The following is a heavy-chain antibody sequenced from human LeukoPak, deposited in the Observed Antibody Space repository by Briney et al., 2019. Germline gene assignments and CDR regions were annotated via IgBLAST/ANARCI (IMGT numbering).Heavy chain of an antibody. D-gene: IGHD3-22*01. CDR3: ARANSHYYDSSGYSDPSTHFDP. CDR2: IYYSGST. CDR1: GGSISSYY. V-gene: IGHV4-59*01. J-gene: IGHJ5*02. Sequence: SETLSLTCTVSGGSISSYYWSWIRQPPGKGLEWIGYIYYSGSTNYNPSLKSRVTISVDTSKNQFSLKLSSVTAADTAVYYCARANSHYYDSSGYSDPSTHFDPWGQGTLVTVSS.